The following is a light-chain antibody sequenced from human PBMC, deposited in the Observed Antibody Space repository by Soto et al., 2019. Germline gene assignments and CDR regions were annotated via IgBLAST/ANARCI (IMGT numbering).Light chain of an antibody. J-gene: IGKJ1*01. V-gene: IGKV3-20*01. CDR2: GAS. Sequence: ERVLPPSEGTLSLSPVERAPLSGVSRPSVSSSYLAWYQQKPGQAPRLLIYGASSRATGIPDRFSGSGSGTDFTLTISRLEPEDVAVYYCQKYYSSRQRTFGHGHKVDLK. CDR3: QKYYSSRQRT. CDR1: PSVSSSY.